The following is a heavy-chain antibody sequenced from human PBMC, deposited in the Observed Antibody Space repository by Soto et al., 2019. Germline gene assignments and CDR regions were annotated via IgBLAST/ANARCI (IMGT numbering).Heavy chain of an antibody. Sequence: GGSLRLSCAGSGFTLSSHWMSWVRQAPGKGLEWVARVNEDGSQSFHVDSVKGRFTISRDNAKNSLYLQMNNLRVEDTALYYCVRDYQNYWGQGTLVTVSS. V-gene: IGHV3-7*01. CDR3: VRDYQNY. D-gene: IGHD3-16*02. CDR1: GFTLSSHW. J-gene: IGHJ4*02. CDR2: VNEDGSQS.